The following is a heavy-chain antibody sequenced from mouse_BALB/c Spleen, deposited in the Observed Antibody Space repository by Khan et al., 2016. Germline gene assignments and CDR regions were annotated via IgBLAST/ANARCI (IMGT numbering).Heavy chain of an antibody. CDR1: GYTFTNYG. Sequence: QIQLVQSGPELKKPGETVKISCKASGYTFTNYGMNWVKQAPGKGLKWMGCINTYTGEPTYADDFKGRFAFSLETSASTAYLQINNLKNEDMATYFCARVAYYGNSYYAMDYWGQGTSVTVSS. D-gene: IGHD2-10*01. V-gene: IGHV9-1*02. CDR2: INTYTGEP. CDR3: ARVAYYGNSYYAMDY. J-gene: IGHJ4*01.